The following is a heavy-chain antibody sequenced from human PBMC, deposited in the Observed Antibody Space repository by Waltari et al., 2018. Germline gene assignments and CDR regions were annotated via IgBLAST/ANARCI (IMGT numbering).Heavy chain of an antibody. J-gene: IGHJ3*02. V-gene: IGHV1-46*03. CDR2: INPRGGST. CDR1: GYTFTSYY. CDR3: AREKPLGYCSSTCCYDAFDI. D-gene: IGHD2-2*01. Sequence: QVQLVQSGAEVKKPGASVKVSCKASGYTFTSYYMHWVRQAPGQGLEWMGIINPRGGSTSYAQKFQGRVTMTRDTSTSTVYMELSSLRSEDEAVYYCAREKPLGYCSSTCCYDAFDIWGQGTMVTVSS.